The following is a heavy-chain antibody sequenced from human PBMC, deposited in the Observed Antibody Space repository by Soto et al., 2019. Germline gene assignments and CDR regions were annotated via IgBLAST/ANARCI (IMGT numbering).Heavy chain of an antibody. CDR3: ARGVTVFGLVSRFWFDP. CDR2: IYNSGIT. D-gene: IGHD3-3*01. J-gene: IGHJ5*02. CDR1: GDSISRSTYY. Sequence: TLSLTCPVSGDSISRSTYYWGWIRQPPGKGLEWIGHIYNSGITYYNPSLKSRVVISMDTSRNQFSLRLNSLTAADRAVYFCARGVTVFGLVSRFWFDPWGQGTVVTVSS. V-gene: IGHV4-30-4*01.